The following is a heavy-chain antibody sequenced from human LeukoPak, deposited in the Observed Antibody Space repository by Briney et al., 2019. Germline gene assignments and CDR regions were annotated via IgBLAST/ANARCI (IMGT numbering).Heavy chain of an antibody. Sequence: PSETLSLTCAVSGGSFSGYYWSWIRQPAGKGLEWIGRIYTSGSTNYNPSLKSRVTMSVDTSKNQFSLKLSSVTAADTAVYYCARDDYGDYRGYYYYYGMDVWGQGTTVTVSS. CDR1: GGSFSGYY. D-gene: IGHD4-17*01. V-gene: IGHV4-4*07. CDR3: ARDDYGDYRGYYYYYGMDV. J-gene: IGHJ6*02. CDR2: IYTSGST.